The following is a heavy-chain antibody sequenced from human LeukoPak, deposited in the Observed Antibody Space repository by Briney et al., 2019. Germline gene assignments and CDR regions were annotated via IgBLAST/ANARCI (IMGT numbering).Heavy chain of an antibody. CDR2: INHSGST. V-gene: IGHV4-34*01. CDR1: GGSLSGYY. J-gene: IGHJ4*02. Sequence: SETLSLTCAVYGGSLSGYYWSWIRQPPGKGLEWIGEINHSGSTNYNPSLKSRVTISVDTSKNQFSLKLSSVTAADTAVYYCASEISPVYRELWGQGTLVTVSS. CDR3: ASEISPVYREL. D-gene: IGHD1-20*01.